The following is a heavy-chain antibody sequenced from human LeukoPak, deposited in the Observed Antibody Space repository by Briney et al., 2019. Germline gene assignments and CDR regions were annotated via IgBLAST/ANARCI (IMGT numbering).Heavy chain of an antibody. J-gene: IGHJ6*02. Sequence: SGTLSLTCAVSGGSISSRNWYSWVRQPPGKGLEWIGEIYHSGNTNYNPSLQSRVTMSVDTSKNQFSLNVSSVTAADTAVYYCAREACRRCRDTPMVRLYGMDVWGQGTTVTVS. CDR3: AREACRRCRDTPMVRLYGMDV. D-gene: IGHD5-18*01. V-gene: IGHV4-4*02. CDR1: GGSISSRNW. CDR2: IYHSGNT.